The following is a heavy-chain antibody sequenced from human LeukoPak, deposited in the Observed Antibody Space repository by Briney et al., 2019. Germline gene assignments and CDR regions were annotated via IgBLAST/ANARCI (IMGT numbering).Heavy chain of an antibody. D-gene: IGHD5-12*01. CDR1: GFTFDDYA. Sequence: GRSLRLSCAASGFTFDDYAMHWVRQAPGKGLEWASGISWNSGSIGYADSVKGRFTISRDNAKNSLYLQMNSLRAEDTALYYCAKSFGGGYDESYYFDYWGQGTLVTVSS. J-gene: IGHJ4*02. CDR2: ISWNSGSI. CDR3: AKSFGGGYDESYYFDY. V-gene: IGHV3-9*01.